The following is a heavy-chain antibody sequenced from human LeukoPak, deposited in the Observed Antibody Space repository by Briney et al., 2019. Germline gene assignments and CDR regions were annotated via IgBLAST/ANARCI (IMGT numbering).Heavy chain of an antibody. CDR1: GYSISSGYY. CDR2: IYHSGST. D-gene: IGHD3-22*01. CDR3: ASSGYYYYKGGFDY. Sequence: SETLSLTCTVSGYSISSGYYWGWIRQPPGKGLEWIGSIYHSGSTYYNPSLKRRVTISVDTSKNQFSLKLSSVTAADTAVYYCASSGYYYYKGGFDYWGQGTLVTVSS. V-gene: IGHV4-38-2*02. J-gene: IGHJ4*02.